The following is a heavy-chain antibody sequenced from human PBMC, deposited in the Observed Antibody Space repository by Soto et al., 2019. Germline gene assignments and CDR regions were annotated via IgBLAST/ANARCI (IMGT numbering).Heavy chain of an antibody. V-gene: IGHV4-34*09. D-gene: IGHD7-27*01. CDR1: GGSFSGYY. J-gene: IGHJ4*02. CDR3: ARGPSGDKVDY. CDR2: IYYGGST. Sequence: PSETLSLTCAVYGGSFSGYYWSWIRQPPGKGLEWIGHIYYGGSTNNNPSLTSRVTISVDTSKNQFSLQLRSVSAADTAVYYCARGPSGDKVDYWGQGTLVTVSS.